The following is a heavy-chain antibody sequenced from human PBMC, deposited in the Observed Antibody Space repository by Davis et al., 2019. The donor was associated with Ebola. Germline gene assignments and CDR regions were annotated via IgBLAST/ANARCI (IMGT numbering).Heavy chain of an antibody. V-gene: IGHV4-59*01. J-gene: IGHJ4*02. CDR1: GGSISSYY. CDR3: ARGGVVVTYFDY. D-gene: IGHD2-21*02. CDR2: IYYSGST. Sequence: PSETLSLTCTVSGGSISSYYWSWIRQPPGKGLEWIGYIYYSGSTNYNPSLKSRVTISVDTSKNQFSLKLSSVTAADTAVYYCARGGVVVTYFDYWGQGTLVTVSS.